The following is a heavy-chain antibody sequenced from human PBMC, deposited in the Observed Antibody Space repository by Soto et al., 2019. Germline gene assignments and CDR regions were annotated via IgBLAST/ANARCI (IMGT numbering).Heavy chain of an antibody. Sequence: GASVKVSCKASGYTFTSYGISWVRQAPGQGLEWMGWISAYNGNTNYAQKLQGRGTMTTDTSTSTAYMELRSLRSDDTAVYYCAREWFNPQQSAFDIWGQGTMVTVSS. CDR1: GYTFTSYG. CDR3: AREWFNPQQSAFDI. CDR2: ISAYNGNT. D-gene: IGHD3-10*01. V-gene: IGHV1-18*01. J-gene: IGHJ3*02.